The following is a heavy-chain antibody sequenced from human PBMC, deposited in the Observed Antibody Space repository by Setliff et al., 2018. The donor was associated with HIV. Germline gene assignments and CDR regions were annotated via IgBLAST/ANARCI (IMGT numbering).Heavy chain of an antibody. CDR2: IYTSGST. V-gene: IGHV4-4*07. CDR3: AAVKDYYDSSGVEAFDI. J-gene: IGHJ3*02. D-gene: IGHD3-22*01. Sequence: SETPSLTCTVSGGSISSYYWSWIRQPAGKGLEWIGRIYTSGSTNYNPSLKSRVTMSVDTSKNQFSLKLSSVTAADTAVYYCAAVKDYYDSSGVEAFDIWGQGTMVTVSS. CDR1: GGSISSYY.